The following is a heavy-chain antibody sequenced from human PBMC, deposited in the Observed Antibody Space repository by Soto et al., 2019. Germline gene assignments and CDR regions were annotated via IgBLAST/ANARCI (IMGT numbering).Heavy chain of an antibody. CDR1: GFTFSNYA. CDR2: ISGSGGTT. Sequence: EVPVLESGGALVQPGGSLRLSCAASGFTFSNYAMSWVRQAPGKGLEWVSSISGSGGTTYYADSVKGRLTLSRDNSKNTLYLQMNSLRVEDTAVYYCAKNNMGYYLDYWGQGTLVTVSS. J-gene: IGHJ4*02. D-gene: IGHD3-10*01. CDR3: AKNNMGYYLDY. V-gene: IGHV3-23*01.